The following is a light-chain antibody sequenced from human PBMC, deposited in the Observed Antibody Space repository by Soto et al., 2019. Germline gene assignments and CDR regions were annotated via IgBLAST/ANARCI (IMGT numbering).Light chain of an antibody. CDR3: QQYYSTPLT. CDR1: QSVLYSSNNKNY. Sequence: DIVMTQSPDSLAVSLGERATINCKSSQSVLYSSNNKNYLAWYQTKPGQPPKLLIYWASTRESGVPDRFSGSGSGTDFTLTISSLQAEDVADYYCQQYYSTPLTFRGGTKVEIK. V-gene: IGKV4-1*01. CDR2: WAS. J-gene: IGKJ4*01.